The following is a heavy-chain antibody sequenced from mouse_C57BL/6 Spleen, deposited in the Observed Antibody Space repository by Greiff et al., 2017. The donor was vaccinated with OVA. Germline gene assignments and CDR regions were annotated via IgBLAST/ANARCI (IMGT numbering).Heavy chain of an antibody. V-gene: IGHV1-80*01. CDR3: ALLLRSSYAMDY. D-gene: IGHD1-1*01. CDR1: GYAFSSYW. Sequence: VQLQQSGAELVKPGASVKLSCKASGYAFSSYWMNWVKQRPGKGLEWIGQIYPGDGDTNYNGKFKGKATLTADKSSSTAYMQLSSLTSEDSAVYFCALLLRSSYAMDYWGQGTSVTVSS. CDR2: IYPGDGDT. J-gene: IGHJ4*01.